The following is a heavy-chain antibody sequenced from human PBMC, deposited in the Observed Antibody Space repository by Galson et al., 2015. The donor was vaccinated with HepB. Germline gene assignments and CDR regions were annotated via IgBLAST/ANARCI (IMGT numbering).Heavy chain of an antibody. CDR2: IYYSGST. J-gene: IGHJ2*01. D-gene: IGHD3-22*01. CDR1: GGSISSGDYY. Sequence: VSGGSISSGDYYWSWIRQPPGKGLEWIGYIYYSGSTYYNPSLKSRVTISVDTSKNQFSLKLSSVTAADTAVYYCARVLPPYYYDSSEGYWYFDLWGRGTLVTVSS. CDR3: ARVLPPYYYDSSEGYWYFDL. V-gene: IGHV4-30-4*01.